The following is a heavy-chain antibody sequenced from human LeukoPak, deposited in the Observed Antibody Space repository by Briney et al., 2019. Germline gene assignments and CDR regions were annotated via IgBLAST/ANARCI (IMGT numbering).Heavy chain of an antibody. CDR2: IKQDGSEK. CDR1: GFTVGNNY. D-gene: IGHD2-15*01. CDR3: ARVGAARYYYYCMDV. Sequence: GGSLRLSCAASGFTVGNNYMSWVRQAPGKGLEWVANIKQDGSEKYYVDSLKGRFTVSRDNAKNSLYLQINSLRAGDTAVYYCARVGAARYYYYCMDVWGKGTTVTVSS. V-gene: IGHV3-7*01. J-gene: IGHJ6*03.